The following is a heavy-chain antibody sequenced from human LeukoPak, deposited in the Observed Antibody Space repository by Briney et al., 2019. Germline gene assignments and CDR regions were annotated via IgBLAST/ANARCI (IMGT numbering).Heavy chain of an antibody. Sequence: PGGSLRLSCAASGFTFSSYWMHWVRQAPGKGLVWVSRINSDGSSTSYADSVKGRFTISRDNAKNTLYLQMNSLRAEDTAVYYWARNGEGGSNLNKKGNWSDPWGQGTLVTVPS. D-gene: IGHD1-26*01. J-gene: IGHJ5*02. V-gene: IGHV3-74*01. CDR2: INSDGSST. CDR3: ARNGEGGSNLNKKGNWSDP. CDR1: GFTFSSYW.